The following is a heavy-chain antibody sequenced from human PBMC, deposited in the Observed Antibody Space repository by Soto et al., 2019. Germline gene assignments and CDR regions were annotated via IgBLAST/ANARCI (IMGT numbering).Heavy chain of an antibody. V-gene: IGHV3-23*01. Sequence: PRGSLLLSCASYVFTFSIYAMSWVRQAPGNGLELVSAISGSGGSTYYADSVKGRFTISRDNSKNTLYLQMNSLRAEDTAVYYCAKSRPYDILTGYYMHNLAPFDYWGQGTLVTVSS. CDR2: ISGSGGST. CDR3: AKSRPYDILTGYYMHNLAPFDY. CDR1: VFTFSIYA. J-gene: IGHJ4*02. D-gene: IGHD3-9*01.